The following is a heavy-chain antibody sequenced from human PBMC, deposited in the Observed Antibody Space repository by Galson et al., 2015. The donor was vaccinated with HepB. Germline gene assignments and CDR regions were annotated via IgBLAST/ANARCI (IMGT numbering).Heavy chain of an antibody. CDR2: ISGSGGST. CDR1: GFTFSSYA. CDR3: AKDSESWGWVPWYFDL. D-gene: IGHD7-27*01. J-gene: IGHJ2*01. V-gene: IGHV3-23*01. Sequence: SLRLSCAASGFTFSSYAMSWVRQAPGKGLEWVSAISGSGGSTYYADSVKGRFTISRDNSKNTLYLQMNSLRAEDTAVYYCAKDSESWGWVPWYFDLWGRGTLVTVSS.